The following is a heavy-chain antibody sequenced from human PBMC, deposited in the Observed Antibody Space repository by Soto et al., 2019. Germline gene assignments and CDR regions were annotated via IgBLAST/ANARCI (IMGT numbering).Heavy chain of an antibody. CDR1: GGPISSSGYY. Sequence: SETLSLTCTVSGGPISSSGYYWSWIRQHPGKGLEWIGYIYYSGNTHYNPSLRSRVIMSLVTSKNQFSLKLNSVSAADTAVYYCARVRCGSTSCIRLDYWGQGTLVTVSS. CDR3: ARVRCGSTSCIRLDY. CDR2: IYYSGNT. J-gene: IGHJ4*02. V-gene: IGHV4-31*03. D-gene: IGHD2-2*01.